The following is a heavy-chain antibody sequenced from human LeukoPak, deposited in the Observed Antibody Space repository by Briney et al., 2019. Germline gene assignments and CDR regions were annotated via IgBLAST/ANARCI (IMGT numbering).Heavy chain of an antibody. CDR3: AKDREYDFWRTFDY. V-gene: IGHV3-9*01. CDR2: ISWNSGSI. J-gene: IGHJ4*02. D-gene: IGHD3-3*01. Sequence: GRSLRLSCAATGFTFDDYAMHWVRQAPGKGLEWVAGISWNSGSIGYADSVKGRFTISRDNAKNSLYLQMNSLRAEDTALYYCAKDREYDFWRTFDYWGQGTLVTVSS. CDR1: GFTFDDYA.